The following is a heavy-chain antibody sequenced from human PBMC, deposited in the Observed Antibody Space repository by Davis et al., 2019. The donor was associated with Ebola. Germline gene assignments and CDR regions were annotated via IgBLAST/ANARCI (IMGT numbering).Heavy chain of an antibody. Sequence: SLKIPCAASGFTVSSNYMSWVRQAPGKGLEWVSFIYSGGSTYYADSVKGRFTISRHNSKNTLYLQMNSLRAEDTAVYYCARVVVGAYFDYWGQGTLVTVSS. CDR3: ARVVVGAYFDY. CDR2: IYSGGST. V-gene: IGHV3-53*04. D-gene: IGHD1-26*01. J-gene: IGHJ4*02. CDR1: GFTVSSNY.